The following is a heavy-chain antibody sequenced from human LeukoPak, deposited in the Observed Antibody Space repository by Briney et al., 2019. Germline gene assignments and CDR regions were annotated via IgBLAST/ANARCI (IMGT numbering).Heavy chain of an antibody. Sequence: GGSLRPSCAASGFTFSSYSMNWVRRAPGKGLEWVSYISGSGSAMYYADSVKGRFTISRDNAKNSLYLQMNSLRAEDSAVYYCATFIATSALGDGMDVWGQGTTVTVSS. J-gene: IGHJ6*02. CDR3: ATFIATSALGDGMDV. V-gene: IGHV3-48*01. CDR1: GFTFSSYS. D-gene: IGHD6-13*01. CDR2: ISGSGSAM.